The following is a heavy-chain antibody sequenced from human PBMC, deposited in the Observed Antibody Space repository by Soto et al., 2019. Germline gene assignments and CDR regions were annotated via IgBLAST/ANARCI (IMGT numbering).Heavy chain of an antibody. CDR2: IYYSGST. CDR3: ARVSIAARYGMDV. V-gene: IGHV4-59*01. D-gene: IGHD6-6*01. CDR1: GGSISSYY. J-gene: IGHJ6*02. Sequence: PSETLSLTCTVSGGSISSYYWSWIRQPPGKGLEWIGYIYYSGSTNYNPSLKSRVTISVDTSKNQFSLKLSSVTAADTAVYYCARVSIAARYGMDVWGQGTTVTVSS.